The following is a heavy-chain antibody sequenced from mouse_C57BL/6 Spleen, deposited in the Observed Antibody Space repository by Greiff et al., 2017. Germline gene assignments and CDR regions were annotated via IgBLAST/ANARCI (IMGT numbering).Heavy chain of an antibody. V-gene: IGHV1-72*01. CDR3: ARSVITTVVAGDFDY. D-gene: IGHD1-1*01. CDR1: GYTFTSYW. Sequence: QVQLQQPGVELVKPGASVKLSCKASGYTFTSYWMHWVKQGPGRGLEWIGRIDPNSGGTKYNEKFKSKATLTVDKPSSTAYMQLSSLTSEDSAVYYCARSVITTVVAGDFDYWGQGTTLTVSS. CDR2: IDPNSGGT. J-gene: IGHJ2*01.